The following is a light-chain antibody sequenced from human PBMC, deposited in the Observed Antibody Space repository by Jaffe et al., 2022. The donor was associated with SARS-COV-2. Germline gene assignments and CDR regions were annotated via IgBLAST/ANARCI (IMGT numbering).Light chain of an antibody. CDR3: QQIYASPFT. CDR1: QGISND. CDR2: AAS. J-gene: IGKJ3*01. V-gene: IGKV1-9*01. Sequence: DIHLTQSPSLLSAFVGDRVTITCRASQGISNDLVWFQQKPGKAPKLLIRAASTLHSGVPARFSGSGSGTDFTLTISRLQPEDFATYYCQQIYASPFTFGPGTTVDIK.